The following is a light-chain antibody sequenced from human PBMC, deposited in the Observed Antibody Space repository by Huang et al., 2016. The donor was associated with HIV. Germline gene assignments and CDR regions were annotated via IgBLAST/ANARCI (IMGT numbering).Light chain of an antibody. J-gene: IGKJ2*03. CDR2: GAS. CDR1: QSVSNN. V-gene: IGKV3-15*01. CDR3: QQYNNWPPYS. Sequence: EIVMTQSPATLSVSPGERATLSCRASQSVSNNLAWYQLKPGQAPRLLIYGASSRAPGCPARVSGSGSGTEFTLTISSLQSEDSALYSCQQYNNWPPYSFGQGTKLEIK.